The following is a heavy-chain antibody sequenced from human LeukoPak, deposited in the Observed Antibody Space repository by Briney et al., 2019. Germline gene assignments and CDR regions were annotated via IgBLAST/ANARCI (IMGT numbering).Heavy chain of an antibody. J-gene: IGHJ6*03. V-gene: IGHV4-34*01. D-gene: IGHD6-19*01. CDR3: ARRAFKRDYGAAVAGGRYYCYMDV. Sequence: SETMSLTCAVYGGSFSGYYWSWIRQPPRKALEWIGEINQSGSTNYNPSLKSRVTISVDTSKKQFSLKLSSVTAADTAVYYCARRAFKRDYGAAVAGGRYYCYMDVWGKGTTVTVSS. CDR1: GGSFSGYY. CDR2: INQSGST.